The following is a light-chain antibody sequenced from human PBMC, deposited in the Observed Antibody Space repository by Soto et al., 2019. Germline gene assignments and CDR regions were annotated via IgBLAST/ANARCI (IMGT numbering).Light chain of an antibody. V-gene: IGKV3-15*01. CDR1: QTVGRN. CDR2: TAS. CDR3: QQYNNWPRT. Sequence: EIVMTQSPGTLSVSPGDRAXLSCRASQTVGRNLAWYQQKPGQAPRLLIHTASTRAPGIPARFSGSGSGTEFTLTVSSLQSEDFAIYYCQQYNNWPRTFGLGTKVDIK. J-gene: IGKJ1*01.